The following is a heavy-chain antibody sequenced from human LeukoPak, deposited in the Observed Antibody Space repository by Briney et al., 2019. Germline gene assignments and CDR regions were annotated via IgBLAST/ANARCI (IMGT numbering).Heavy chain of an antibody. Sequence: GGSLRLSCAASGFTFSTNGMHWVRQAPGKGLEWVAVIWYDGSNKYYADSVKGRFTISRDNSKNTLYLQMNSLRADDTAVYYCAKTRSGYFFGGFDHWGQGTLVTVSS. CDR2: IWYDGSNK. V-gene: IGHV3-30*02. CDR3: AKTRSGYFFGGFDH. CDR1: GFTFSTNG. J-gene: IGHJ4*02. D-gene: IGHD3-22*01.